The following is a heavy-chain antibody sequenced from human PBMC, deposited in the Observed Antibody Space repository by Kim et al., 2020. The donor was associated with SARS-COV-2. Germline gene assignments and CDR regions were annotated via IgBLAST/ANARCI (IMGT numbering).Heavy chain of an antibody. CDR2: NFYTGSTT. CDR3: AGPPYLQTYWYFDH. J-gene: IGHJ2*01. V-gene: IGHV4-39*02. CDR1: GGSIGSSNYY. Sequence: SETLSLTCAVSGGSIGSSNYYWGWIRQAPGKGLEWIGSNFYTGSTTKYNPSLVSRATISIDTSKTHFSLSLSSVTAADTAAYFCAGPPYLQTYWYFDHWG.